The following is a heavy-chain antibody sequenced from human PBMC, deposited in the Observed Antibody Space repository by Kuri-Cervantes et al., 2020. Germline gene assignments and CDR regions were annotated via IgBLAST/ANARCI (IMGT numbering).Heavy chain of an antibody. CDR2: ISYDGSNK. CDR3: ARDGVAVAGTPLYYYYGMDV. J-gene: IGHJ6*02. V-gene: IGHV3-30*03. CDR1: GFTFSSYG. Sequence: GGSLRLSCAASGFTFSSYGMHWVRQAPGKGLEWVAVISYDGSNKYYADSVKGRFTISRDNSKNTLYLQMNSLRAEDTAVYYCARDGVAVAGTPLYYYYGMDVWGQGTTVTVSS. D-gene: IGHD6-19*01.